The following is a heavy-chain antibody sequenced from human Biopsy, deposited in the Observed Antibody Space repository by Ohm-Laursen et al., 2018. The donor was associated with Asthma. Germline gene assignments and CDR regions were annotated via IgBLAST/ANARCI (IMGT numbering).Heavy chain of an antibody. Sequence: TLSLTCIVSGGSISSGAYYWSWVRQPPGKGLEWIGYIYYIGSTCYNPSLKSRVAISLDTSKNQFSLKLSSVTAADTAVYFCARRGGVRRYFDYWGQGTLVTVSS. V-gene: IGHV4-30-4*01. D-gene: IGHD3-16*01. CDR1: GGSISSGAYY. CDR2: IYYIGST. J-gene: IGHJ4*02. CDR3: ARRGGVRRYFDY.